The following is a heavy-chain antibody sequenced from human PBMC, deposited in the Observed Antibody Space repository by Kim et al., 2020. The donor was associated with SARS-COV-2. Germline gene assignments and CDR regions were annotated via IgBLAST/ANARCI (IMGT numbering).Heavy chain of an antibody. Sequence: GESLKISRKASGYSFSSYWIGWVRQMPGKGLEWMAIIYPTDSDTKYSPSFQGQVTISADKSINTAFLQWRSLRASDTAIYYCARRTWFCTSTTCPYYFDYWGQGTRVTVSS. D-gene: IGHD2-2*01. J-gene: IGHJ4*02. CDR1: GYSFSSYW. CDR2: IYPTDSDT. CDR3: ARRTWFCTSTTCPYYFDY. V-gene: IGHV5-51*01.